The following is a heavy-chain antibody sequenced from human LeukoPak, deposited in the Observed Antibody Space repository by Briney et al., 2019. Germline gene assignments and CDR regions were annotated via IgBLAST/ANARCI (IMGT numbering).Heavy chain of an antibody. V-gene: IGHV3-43D*03. CDR3: AKDATAVVGTVYMDV. Sequence: GGSLRLSCAASGFTFDDYAMHWVRQAPGKGLEWVSLINWDGGSSYADSVEGRFTISRDNAKNSLYLQMDSLRAEDTAVYYCAKDATAVVGTVYMDVWGKGTTVTISS. CDR2: INWDGGS. CDR1: GFTFDDYA. D-gene: IGHD6-13*01. J-gene: IGHJ6*03.